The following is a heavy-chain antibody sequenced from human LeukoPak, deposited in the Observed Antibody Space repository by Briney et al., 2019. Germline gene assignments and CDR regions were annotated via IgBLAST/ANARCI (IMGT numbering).Heavy chain of an antibody. Sequence: PGGSLRLSCAASGFTFRSYAMHWVRQALGKGREYVSAISSNGGSTYYANSVKGRFTISRDNSKNTLYLQMGSLRADDMAVYYCAREPDGDTKSGTLDYWGQGTLVTVSS. CDR2: ISSNGGST. CDR3: AREPDGDTKSGTLDY. V-gene: IGHV3-64*01. D-gene: IGHD4-17*01. CDR1: GFTFRSYA. J-gene: IGHJ4*02.